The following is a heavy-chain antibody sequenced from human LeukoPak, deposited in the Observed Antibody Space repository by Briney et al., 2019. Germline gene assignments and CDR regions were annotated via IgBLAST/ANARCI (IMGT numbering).Heavy chain of an antibody. CDR3: ARGPYYYGSGSYWNWFDP. V-gene: IGHV4-34*01. CDR1: GFTFSSYS. CDR2: INHSGST. Sequence: PGGSLRLSCAASGFTFSSYSMNWIRQPPGKGLEWIGEINHSGSTNYNPSLKSRVTISVDTSKNQFSLKLSSVTAADTAVYYCARGPYYYGSGSYWNWFDPWGQGTLVTVSS. J-gene: IGHJ5*02. D-gene: IGHD3-10*01.